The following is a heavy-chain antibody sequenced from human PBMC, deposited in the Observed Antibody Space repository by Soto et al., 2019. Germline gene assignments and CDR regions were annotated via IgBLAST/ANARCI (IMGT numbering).Heavy chain of an antibody. V-gene: IGHV4-34*01. CDR3: ASILLRDYVSLQSSYYMDV. CDR1: GGSFSGYY. CDR2: INHSGST. J-gene: IGHJ6*03. D-gene: IGHD3-22*01. Sequence: SETLSLTCAVYGGSFSGYYWSWIRQPPGKGLEWIGEINHSGSTNYNPSLKSRVTISVDTSKNQFSLKLSSVTAADTAVYYCASILLRDYVSLQSSYYMDVWGKGTTVTVSS.